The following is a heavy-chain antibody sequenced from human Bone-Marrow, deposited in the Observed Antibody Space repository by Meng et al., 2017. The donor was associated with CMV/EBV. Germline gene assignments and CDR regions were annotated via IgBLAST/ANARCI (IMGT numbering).Heavy chain of an antibody. Sequence: SETLSLTCAVYGGSFSGYYWSWIRQPPGKGLEWIGEINHSGSTNYNPSLKSRVTISVDTSNNQFSLQLFSVTPEDTAVYYCVRWDLNPSDNLDHWGQGTLVTVSS. J-gene: IGHJ4*02. CDR1: GGSFSGYY. V-gene: IGHV4-34*01. D-gene: IGHD1-26*01. CDR3: VRWDLNPSDNLDH. CDR2: INHSGST.